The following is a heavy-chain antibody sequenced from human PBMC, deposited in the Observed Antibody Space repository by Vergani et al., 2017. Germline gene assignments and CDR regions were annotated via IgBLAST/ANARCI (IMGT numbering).Heavy chain of an antibody. CDR2: IYTSGST. D-gene: IGHD3-10*01. V-gene: IGHV4-59*10. J-gene: IGHJ4*02. CDR3: ARDLGGSSTDY. Sequence: QVQLQQWGAGLLKPSETLSLTCAVYGGSFSGYYWSWIRQPPGKGLEWIGRIYTSGSTNYNPSLKSRVTMSVDTSKNQFSLKLSSVTAADTAVYYCARDLGGSSTDYWGQGTLVTVSS. CDR1: GGSFSGYY.